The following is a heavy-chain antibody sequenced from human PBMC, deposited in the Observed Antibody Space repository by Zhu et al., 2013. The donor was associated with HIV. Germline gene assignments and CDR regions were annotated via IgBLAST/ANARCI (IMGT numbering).Heavy chain of an antibody. CDR1: GYTLIELS. CDR3: ATDRNYYVSGKDYFDY. CDR2: SDPENGER. Sequence: QVQLVQSGAEVKKPGASVKVSCKVSGYTLIELSLHWVRQAPGGGLEWVGGSDPENGERIYAQKFQGRVTMTEDTSKDTAYLELSSLRSEDTAVYYCATDRNYYVSGKDYFDYWGQGTLVTVSS. J-gene: IGHJ4*02. V-gene: IGHV1-24*01. D-gene: IGHD3-10*01.